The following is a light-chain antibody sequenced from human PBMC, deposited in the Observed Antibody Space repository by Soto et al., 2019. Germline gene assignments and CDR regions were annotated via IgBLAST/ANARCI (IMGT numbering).Light chain of an antibody. CDR1: LSVSSY. V-gene: IGKV3-11*01. J-gene: IGKJ1*01. CDR2: DAS. Sequence: VVTQSPPTLSLSPGERATLSCRTSLSVSSYLAWYQQKPGQAPRLLIYDASNRATGIPARFTGSGSGTDFNLTISRLEPEDFAVYYCQRYGTSTTLGQGTKVDIK. CDR3: QRYGTSTT.